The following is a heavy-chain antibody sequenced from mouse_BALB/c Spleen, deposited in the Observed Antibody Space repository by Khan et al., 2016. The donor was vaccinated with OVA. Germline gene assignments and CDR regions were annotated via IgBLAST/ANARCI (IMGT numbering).Heavy chain of an antibody. CDR2: INPNTDNI. CDR3: ARGYDFFAS. V-gene: IGHV1-26*01. CDR1: NYSFTLYY. D-gene: IGHD2-14*01. J-gene: IGHJ3*01. Sequence: EVKLLESGPDLVKPGASVKISCKASNYSFTLYYMSWVKQSHGKSLEWIGRINPNTDNINYNQEFKGKAILTVDKSSNTAYMELRSLTSEDSAFYFCARGYDFFASWGQGTLVTVSA.